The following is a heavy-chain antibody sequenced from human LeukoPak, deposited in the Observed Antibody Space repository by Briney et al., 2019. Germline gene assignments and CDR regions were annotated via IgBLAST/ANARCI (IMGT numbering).Heavy chain of an antibody. CDR3: ARGNYGSGSYYRQLGRLFDY. V-gene: IGHV4-4*02. D-gene: IGHD3-10*01. CDR2: INHSGST. Sequence: SGTLSLTCAVSGGSISSSYWWSWVRQPPGKGLEWIGEINHSGSTNYNPSLKSRVTISVDTSKNQFSLKLSSVTAADTAVYYCARGNYGSGSYYRQLGRLFDYWGQGTLVTVSS. J-gene: IGHJ4*02. CDR1: GGSISSSYW.